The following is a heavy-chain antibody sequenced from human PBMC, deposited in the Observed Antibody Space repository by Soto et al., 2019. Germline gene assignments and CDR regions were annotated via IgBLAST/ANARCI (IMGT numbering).Heavy chain of an antibody. CDR1: GFTFNNYD. Sequence: VQLLESGGGLVQPGGSLRLSCAASGFTFNNYDMSWVRQAPGKGLEWVSGISRSGGTTHYADFVKARFTISRDNCKNTVYLELNSLRAEETAAYLCAKDRGTTSGVIIITGTSDIWGQGTMGTVSS. V-gene: IGHV3-23*01. D-gene: IGHD3-3*01. CDR3: AKDRGTTSGVIIITGTSDI. CDR2: ISRSGGTT. J-gene: IGHJ3*02.